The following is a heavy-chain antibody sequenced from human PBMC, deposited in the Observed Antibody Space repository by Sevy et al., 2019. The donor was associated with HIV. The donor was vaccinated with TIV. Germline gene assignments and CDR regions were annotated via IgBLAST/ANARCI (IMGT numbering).Heavy chain of an antibody. D-gene: IGHD3-22*01. V-gene: IGHV4-39*01. J-gene: IGHJ4*02. CDR1: GGSISSSSYY. Sequence: SETLSLTCTVSGGSISSSSYYWGWIRQPPGKGLEWIGSIYYSGGTYYNPSLKSRVTISVDTSKNQFSLKLSSVTAADTAVYYCASQYYYDSSGYYWWGQGTLVTVSS. CDR3: ASQYYYDSSGYYW. CDR2: IYYSGGT.